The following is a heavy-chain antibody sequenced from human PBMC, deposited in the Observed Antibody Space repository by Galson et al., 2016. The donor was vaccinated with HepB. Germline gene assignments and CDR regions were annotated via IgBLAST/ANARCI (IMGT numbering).Heavy chain of an antibody. Sequence: SLRLSCAASGFTFSSYGMQWVRQAPGKGLESVAATSFDGSDNHYADSVKGRFTISRDNDKNSLFLQMTSLRAEDTAVYYCVRDKAAGSYTGATFDYWGQGTLVTVSS. V-gene: IGHV3-30*03. J-gene: IGHJ4*02. D-gene: IGHD1-26*01. CDR1: GFTFSSYG. CDR2: TSFDGSDN. CDR3: VRDKAAGSYTGATFDY.